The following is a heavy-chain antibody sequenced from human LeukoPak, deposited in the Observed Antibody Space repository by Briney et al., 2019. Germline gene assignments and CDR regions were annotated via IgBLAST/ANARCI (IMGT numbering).Heavy chain of an antibody. V-gene: IGHV3-48*01. CDR1: GFTFSSYS. CDR3: AKEGLSAFDI. CDR2: ISSSSSTI. J-gene: IGHJ3*02. Sequence: GGSLRLSCAASGFTFSSYSMNWVRQAPGKGLEWVSYISSSSSTIYYADSVKGRFTISRDNSKNTLYLQMNSLRAEDTAVYYCAKEGLSAFDIWGQGTMVTVSS. D-gene: IGHD3/OR15-3a*01.